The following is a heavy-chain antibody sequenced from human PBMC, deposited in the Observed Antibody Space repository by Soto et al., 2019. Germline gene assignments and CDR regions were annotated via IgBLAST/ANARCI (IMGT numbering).Heavy chain of an antibody. Sequence: QVQLVQSGAEVKKPGSSVKVSCKASGGTFSSYAISWVRQAPGQGLEWMGGIIPIFGTANYAQKFQGRVTITADKSPSTAYMELSSLRSEDTAVYYCARSARRYYYYYYGMDVWGQGTTVTVSS. CDR2: IIPIFGTA. J-gene: IGHJ6*02. CDR1: GGTFSSYA. CDR3: ARSARRYYYYYYGMDV. D-gene: IGHD6-6*01. V-gene: IGHV1-69*06.